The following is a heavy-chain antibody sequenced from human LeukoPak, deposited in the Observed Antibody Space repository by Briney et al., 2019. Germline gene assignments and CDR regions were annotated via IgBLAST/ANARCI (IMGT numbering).Heavy chain of an antibody. Sequence: GSLRLSCAASGFTFSSYAMTWVRQPPGKGLEWIGSIYHSGSTYYNPSLKSRVTISVDTSKNQFSLKLSSVTAADTAVYYCARGDYDTSGYYYYYYGMDVWGQGTTVTVSS. D-gene: IGHD3-22*01. V-gene: IGHV4-38-2*01. CDR3: ARGDYDTSGYYYYYYGMDV. CDR1: GFTFSSYA. CDR2: IYHSGST. J-gene: IGHJ6*02.